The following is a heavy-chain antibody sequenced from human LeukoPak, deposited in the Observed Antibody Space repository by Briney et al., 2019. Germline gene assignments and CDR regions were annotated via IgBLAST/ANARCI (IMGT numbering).Heavy chain of an antibody. D-gene: IGHD2-15*01. CDR1: GGTFSSYA. Sequence: SVKVSCKASGGTFSSYAISWVRQAPGQGLEWMGGIIPIFGTANYAQKFQGRVTITADESTSTAYMELSSLRSEDTAVYYCARGRYCSGGSCYWSTPTLDYGMDVWGQGTTVTVSS. V-gene: IGHV1-69*13. CDR3: ARGRYCSGGSCYWSTPTLDYGMDV. J-gene: IGHJ6*02. CDR2: IIPIFGTA.